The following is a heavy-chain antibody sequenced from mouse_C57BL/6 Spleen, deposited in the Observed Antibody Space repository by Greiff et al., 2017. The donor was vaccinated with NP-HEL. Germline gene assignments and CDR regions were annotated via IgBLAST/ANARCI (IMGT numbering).Heavy chain of an antibody. CDR2: IYPRRGNT. CDR3: ARRADYYGSSSWYFDV. V-gene: IGHV1-81*01. J-gene: IGHJ1*03. D-gene: IGHD1-1*01. Sequence: VQLQQSGAELARPGASVKLSCKASGYTFTSYGISWVKQRTGQGLEWIGEIYPRRGNTYYNEKFKGKATLTADKSSSTAYRELRSLTSEDSAVYFCARRADYYGSSSWYFDVWGTGTTVTVSS. CDR1: GYTFTSYG.